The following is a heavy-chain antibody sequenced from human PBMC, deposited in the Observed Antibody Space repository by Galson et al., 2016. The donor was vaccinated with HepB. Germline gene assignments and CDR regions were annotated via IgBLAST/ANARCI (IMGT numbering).Heavy chain of an antibody. CDR3: ATVPGWESGIYDH. V-gene: IGHV4-39*02. CDR1: GDSIGSSSYH. J-gene: IGHJ4*02. CDR2: IYYVGRD. Sequence: SETLSLTGRVSGDSIGSSSYHWAWIRQPPGKGLEWIGSIYYVGRDYYRSSLKSRLTISLDPAKNHISLNLTSVTAADTAVYYCATVPGWESGIYDHWGQGTLVSVSS. D-gene: IGHD1-26*01.